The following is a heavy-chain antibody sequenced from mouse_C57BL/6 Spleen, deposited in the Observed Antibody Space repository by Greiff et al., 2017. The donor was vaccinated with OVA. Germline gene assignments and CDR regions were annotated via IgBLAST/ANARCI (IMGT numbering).Heavy chain of an antibody. D-gene: IGHD1-1*01. V-gene: IGHV1-80*01. CDR1: GYAFSSYW. Sequence: QVQLQQSGAELVKPGASVKISCKASGYAFSSYWMNWVKQRPGKGLEWIGQIYPGDGDTNYNGKFKGKATLTADKSSSTAYMQLSSLTSEDSAVYFCARSTYYGSSYCAMDYWGQGTSVTVSS. CDR2: IYPGDGDT. CDR3: ARSTYYGSSYCAMDY. J-gene: IGHJ4*01.